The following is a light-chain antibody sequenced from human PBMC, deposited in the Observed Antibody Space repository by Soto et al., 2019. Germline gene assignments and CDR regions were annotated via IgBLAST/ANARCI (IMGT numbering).Light chain of an antibody. CDR1: QSINSE. Sequence: IVMTQSPATLSLSPGERPALSCRASQSINSELAWYQQKPGQPPRLLIYGASTRATGVPARFTGSESGSEFTLTISGLQSEDFAVYYCQQGHNWPLTFGQGTRLE. CDR2: GAS. J-gene: IGKJ2*01. CDR3: QQGHNWPLT. V-gene: IGKV3-15*01.